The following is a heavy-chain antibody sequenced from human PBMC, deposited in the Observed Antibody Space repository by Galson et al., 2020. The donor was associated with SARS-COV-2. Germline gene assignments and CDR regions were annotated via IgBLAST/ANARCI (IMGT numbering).Heavy chain of an antibody. CDR2: ITASGDST. D-gene: IGHD1-1*01. Sequence: GESLKISCAASGFTFSSYGMTWVRQAPGKGLEWVSAITASGDSTYYADSVKGRFTISRDNSKNTLYLQLNSLRVEDTAVYYCAKTGRTGVGTTWSFDCWGQGTLVTVSS. CDR1: GFTFSSYG. V-gene: IGHV3-23*01. CDR3: AKTGRTGVGTTWSFDC. J-gene: IGHJ4*02.